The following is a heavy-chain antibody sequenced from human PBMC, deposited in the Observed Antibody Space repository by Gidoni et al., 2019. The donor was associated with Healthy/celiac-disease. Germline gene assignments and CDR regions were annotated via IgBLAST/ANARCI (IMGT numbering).Heavy chain of an antibody. CDR3: ARAGGYYDFWSGYSNAFDI. J-gene: IGHJ3*02. V-gene: IGHV3-53*01. CDR2: IYSGGST. CDR1: GFTVSSNY. D-gene: IGHD3-3*01. Sequence: EVQLVESGGGLIQPGGSLRLSCAASGFTVSSNYMSWVRQAPGKGLEWVSVIYSGGSTYYADSVKGRFTISRDNSKNTLYLQMNSLRAEDTAVYYCARAGGYYDFWSGYSNAFDIWGQGTMVTVSS.